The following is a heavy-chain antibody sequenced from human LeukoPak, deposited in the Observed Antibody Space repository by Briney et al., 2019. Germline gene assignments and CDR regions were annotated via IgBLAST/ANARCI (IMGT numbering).Heavy chain of an antibody. D-gene: IGHD1-7*01. J-gene: IGHJ5*02. CDR3: ATLTGTTMRNWFDP. V-gene: IGHV4-59*08. CDR2: IYYSGST. CDR1: GGSISSYY. Sequence: SETLSLTCTVSGGSISSYYWSWIRQPPGKGLEWIGYIYYSGSTNYNPSLKSRVTISVDTSKNQFSLKLSSVTAADTAVYYCATLTGTTMRNWFDPWGQGTLVTVSS.